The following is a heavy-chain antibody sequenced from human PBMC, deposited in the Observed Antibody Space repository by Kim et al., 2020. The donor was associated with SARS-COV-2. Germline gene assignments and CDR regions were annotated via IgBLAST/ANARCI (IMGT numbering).Heavy chain of an antibody. V-gene: IGHV3-9*01. J-gene: IGHJ6*02. CDR2: ISWNSGSI. CDR3: AKDIGPGPSIVVVPAAIFRHYYYGMDV. CDR1: GFTFDDYA. D-gene: IGHD2-2*01. Sequence: GGSLRLSCAASGFTFDDYAMHWVRQAPGKGLEWVSGISWNSGSIGYADSVKGRFTISRDNAKNSLYLQMNSLRAEDTALYYCAKDIGPGPSIVVVPAAIFRHYYYGMDVWGQGTTVTVSS.